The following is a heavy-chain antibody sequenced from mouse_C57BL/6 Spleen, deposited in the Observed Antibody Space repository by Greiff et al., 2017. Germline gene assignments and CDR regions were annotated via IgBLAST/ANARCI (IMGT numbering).Heavy chain of an antibody. CDR1: GYTFTSYW. CDR3: ARERFYYYGSSYLYYFDY. V-gene: IGHV1-72*01. CDR2: IDPNSGCT. Sequence: QVQLKQPGAELVKPGASVKLSCKASGYTFTSYWMHWVKQRPGRGLEWIGRIDPNSGCTKYNEKFKSKATLTVDKPSSTAYMQLSSLTSEDSAVYYCARERFYYYGSSYLYYFDYWGQGTTLTVSS. J-gene: IGHJ2*01. D-gene: IGHD1-1*01.